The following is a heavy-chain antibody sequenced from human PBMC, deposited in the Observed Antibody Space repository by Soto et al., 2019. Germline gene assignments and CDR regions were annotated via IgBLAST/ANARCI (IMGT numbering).Heavy chain of an antibody. CDR3: AKDHKVNYMIVSYYFDY. J-gene: IGHJ4*02. CDR2: ISGSGGST. CDR1: GFTFSSYA. Sequence: EVQLLESGGGLVQPGGSLRLSCAASGFTFSSYAMSWVRQAPGKGLEWVSAISGSGGSTYYADSVKGRFTISRDNSKNTLYLQMNSLRAEDTAVYYCAKDHKVNYMIVSYYFDYWGQGTLVTVSS. D-gene: IGHD3-22*01. V-gene: IGHV3-23*01.